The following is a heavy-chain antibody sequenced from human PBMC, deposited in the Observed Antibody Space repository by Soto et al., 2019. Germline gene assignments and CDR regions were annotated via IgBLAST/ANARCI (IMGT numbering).Heavy chain of an antibody. CDR2: IYYSGST. V-gene: IGHV4-59*01. Sequence: SETLSLTCTVSRGSISSYYWSWIRQPPGKGLEWIGYIYYSGSTNYNPSLKSRVTISVDTSKNQFSLKLSSVTAADTAVYYCAGGIAAVLNWFDPWGQGTLVTVSS. D-gene: IGHD6-13*01. CDR3: AGGIAAVLNWFDP. J-gene: IGHJ5*02. CDR1: RGSISSYY.